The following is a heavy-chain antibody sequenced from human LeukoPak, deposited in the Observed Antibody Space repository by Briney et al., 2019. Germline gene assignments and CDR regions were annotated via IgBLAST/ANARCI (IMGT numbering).Heavy chain of an antibody. Sequence: GGSLRLSCAASGFTFSTYWMSWVRQAPGKGLEWVANIQQDGSEKNYVDSVKGRFTISRDNAKNSLYLQMNSLRAEDTAVYYCARDRFEDYGDTELGYWGQGTLVTVSS. CDR1: GFTFSTYW. CDR2: IQQDGSEK. D-gene: IGHD4-17*01. CDR3: ARDRFEDYGDTELGY. J-gene: IGHJ4*02. V-gene: IGHV3-7*01.